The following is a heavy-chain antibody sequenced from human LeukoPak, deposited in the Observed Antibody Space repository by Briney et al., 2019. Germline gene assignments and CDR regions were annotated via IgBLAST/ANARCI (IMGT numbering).Heavy chain of an antibody. V-gene: IGHV3-23*01. CDR3: AKGYFDGSGSFDH. CDR1: GFTFSRYA. J-gene: IGHJ2*01. CDR2: ISGSGGST. Sequence: GGSLRLSCAASGFTFSRYAMSWVRQAPGKGLEWVSTISGSGGSTYYADSVKGRFTISRDNSKNTLFLQMNSLRAEDTAVYYCAKGYFDGSGSFDHWGRGTLVTVSS. D-gene: IGHD3-9*01.